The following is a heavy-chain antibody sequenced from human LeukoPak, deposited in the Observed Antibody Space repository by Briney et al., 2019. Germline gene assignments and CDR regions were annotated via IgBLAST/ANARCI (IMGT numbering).Heavy chain of an antibody. CDR1: GFSFSSHW. CDR2: IHSDGSTT. CDR3: TRDANHYGGMDV. J-gene: IGHJ6*02. V-gene: IGHV3-74*01. Sequence: GGSLRLSCAASGFSFSSHWVHWVRQAPGKGLVWVSRIHSDGSTTDYADSVKGRFTITRDSAKNTLYLEMNSLRVEDTAVYYCTRDANHYGGMDVWGQGTTVTVSS.